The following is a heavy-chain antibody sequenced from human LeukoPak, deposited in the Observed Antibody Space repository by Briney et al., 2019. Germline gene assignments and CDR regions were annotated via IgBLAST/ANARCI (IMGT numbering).Heavy chain of an antibody. CDR2: IYYSGST. J-gene: IGHJ4*02. CDR1: GGSISSYY. D-gene: IGHD4-17*01. CDR3: ASPLTTVTTRGPPGY. V-gene: IGHV4-59*01. Sequence: SETLSLTCTVSGGSISSYYWSWIRQPPGKGLEWIGYIYYSGSTNYNPSLKSRVTISVDTSKNQFSLKLSSVTAADTAVYYCASPLTTVTTRGPPGYWGQGTLVTVSS.